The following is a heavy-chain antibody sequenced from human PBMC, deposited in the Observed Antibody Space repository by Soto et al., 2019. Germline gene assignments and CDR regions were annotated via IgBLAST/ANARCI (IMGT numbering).Heavy chain of an antibody. J-gene: IGHJ5*01. CDR2: ISAYRGNT. D-gene: IGHD2-15*01. V-gene: IGHV1-18*01. Sequence: QAQLVQSGADMKTPGDSVKVSCKASGFTFTMYGFSWVRQAPGQGLEWMGWISAYRGNTNYAPKFQDRVTMTTDTLTSTAYMELGSLRSDDTAVYYCARVVVAATHETEHDSWGQGTLVIVSS. CDR3: ARVVVAATHETEHDS. CDR1: GFTFTMYG.